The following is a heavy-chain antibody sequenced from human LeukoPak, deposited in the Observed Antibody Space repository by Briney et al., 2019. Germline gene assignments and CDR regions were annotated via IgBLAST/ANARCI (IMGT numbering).Heavy chain of an antibody. D-gene: IGHD2-2*01. J-gene: IGHJ4*02. CDR2: IYYSGST. Sequence: SQTLSLTCTVSGGSISSGDYYWSWIRQPPGKGLEWIGYIYYSGSTYYNPSLKSRVTISVDTSKNQFSLKLSSVTAADTAVYYCARVKEYCSSTSCSKNFDYWGQGTLVTVSS. CDR1: GGSISSGDYY. CDR3: ARVKEYCSSTSCSKNFDY. V-gene: IGHV4-30-4*08.